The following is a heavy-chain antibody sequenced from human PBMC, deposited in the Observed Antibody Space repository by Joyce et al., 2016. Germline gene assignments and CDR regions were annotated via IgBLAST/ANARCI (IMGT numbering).Heavy chain of an antibody. D-gene: IGHD2-15*01. CDR1: GGSFSNDAHS. CDR3: ARDSLATFDY. J-gene: IGHJ4*02. Sequence: QVQLQESGPRLVKPSQTLSLTCTVSGGSFSNDAHSWSWIRQHPAKGLEWIGHIYYSRSTDYNPSLKSLITMTVDTSKKQFSLNLGSVTGAGTAVYYCARDSLATFDYWGQGTLVTVSS. CDR2: IYYSRST. V-gene: IGHV4-31*01.